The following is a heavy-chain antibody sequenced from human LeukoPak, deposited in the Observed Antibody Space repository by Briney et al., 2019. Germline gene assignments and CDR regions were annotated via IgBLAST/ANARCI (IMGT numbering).Heavy chain of an antibody. Sequence: SETLSLTCTISGGSISNYYWTWIRQPPGKGLEWIGYIYYSGSTNYNPSLKSRVTISVDTSKNQFSLNLNSVTTADTAVYYCARRMSGWNDVFDNWGQGTLVTVSS. CDR1: GGSISNYY. CDR3: ARRMSGWNDVFDN. J-gene: IGHJ5*02. CDR2: IYYSGST. D-gene: IGHD1-1*01. V-gene: IGHV4-59*08.